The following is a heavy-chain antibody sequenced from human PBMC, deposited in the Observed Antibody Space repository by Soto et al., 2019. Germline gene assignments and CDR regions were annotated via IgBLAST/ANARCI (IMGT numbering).Heavy chain of an antibody. D-gene: IGHD2-2*01. Sequence: PSETLSLTCTVSGGSISSYYWSWVRQPPGKGLEWITNIYYGGYTNYNPSLKSRVTISVDTSNNQFSLKLNSVSAADTAVYYCASSSTSPGRYYGMDVWGLGTTVTVSS. CDR2: IYYGGYT. J-gene: IGHJ6*02. CDR3: ASSSTSPGRYYGMDV. V-gene: IGHV4-59*01. CDR1: GGSISSYY.